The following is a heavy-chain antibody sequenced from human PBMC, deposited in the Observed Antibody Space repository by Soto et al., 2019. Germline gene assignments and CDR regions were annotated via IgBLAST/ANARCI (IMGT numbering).Heavy chain of an antibody. V-gene: IGHV3-53*01. CDR1: GFTVSSTY. Sequence: GGSLRLSCAASGFTVSSTYMSWVRQAPGKGLEWISIIYSGGSTFYADSVKGRFTISRDNSKNTLYLQMNSLRAEDTAVYYCARGVPITPGTFDYRGQGTLVTVS. CDR3: ARGVPITPGTFDY. CDR2: IYSGGST. D-gene: IGHD5-12*01. J-gene: IGHJ4*02.